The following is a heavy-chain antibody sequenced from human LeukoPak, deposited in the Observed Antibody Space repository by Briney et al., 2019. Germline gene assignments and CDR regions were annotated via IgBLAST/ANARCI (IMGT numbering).Heavy chain of an antibody. Sequence: SGTLSLTCTVSGDSISSYYWSWIRQPAGKGLEWIGRIYTRGSTNYNPSLKSRVTMSVDTSKNQFSLKLSSVTAADTAVYYCAGEGHYYDSSGYYYGGEDYWGQGTLVTVSS. V-gene: IGHV4-4*07. CDR2: IYTRGST. D-gene: IGHD3-22*01. J-gene: IGHJ4*02. CDR3: AGEGHYYDSSGYYYGGEDY. CDR1: GDSISSYY.